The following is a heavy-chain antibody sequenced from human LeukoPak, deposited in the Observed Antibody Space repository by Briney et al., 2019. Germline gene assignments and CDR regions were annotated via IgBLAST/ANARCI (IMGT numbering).Heavy chain of an antibody. J-gene: IGHJ5*02. CDR2: INHSGST. CDR1: GGSFSGYY. Sequence: SETLSLTCAVYGGSFSGYYWSWIRQPPGKGLEWIGEINHSGSTNYNPSLKSRVTISVDTSKNQFSLKLSSVTAADTAVYYCARDSNWFDPWGQGTLVTVSS. CDR3: ARDSNWFDP. V-gene: IGHV4-34*01.